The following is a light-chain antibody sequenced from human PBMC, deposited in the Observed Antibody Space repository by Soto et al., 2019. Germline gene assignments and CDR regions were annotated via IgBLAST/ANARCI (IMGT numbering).Light chain of an antibody. J-gene: IGLJ3*02. CDR2: AVS. Sequence: QSALTQPASVSGSPGQSITISCTGTSGDIGGYNYVSWYQQYSGKAPKLMISAVSQRPSGVPDRFSGSKSGNTASLTISGLQADDEADYFCFSYTASDLWVFGGGTKLTVL. CDR3: FSYTASDLWV. CDR1: SGDIGGYNY. V-gene: IGLV2-11*01.